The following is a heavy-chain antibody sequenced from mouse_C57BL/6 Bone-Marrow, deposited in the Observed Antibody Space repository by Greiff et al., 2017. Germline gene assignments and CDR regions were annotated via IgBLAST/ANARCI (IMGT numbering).Heavy chain of an antibody. CDR1: GYTFTDYY. Sequence: VQLQQPGPELVKPGASVKISCKASGYTFTDYYMNWVKQRPGKSLEWIGDINPNNGGTSYNQKFKGKATLTVDKSSSTAYMELRSLTSEDAAVYYCGARGFVDYWGQGTTLTVSS. CDR3: GARGFVDY. CDR2: INPNNGGT. V-gene: IGHV1-26*01. J-gene: IGHJ2*01.